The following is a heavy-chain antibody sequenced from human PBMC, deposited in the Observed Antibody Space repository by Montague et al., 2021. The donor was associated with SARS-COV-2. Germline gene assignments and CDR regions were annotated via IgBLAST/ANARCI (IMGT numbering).Heavy chain of an antibody. CDR3: ARRYCSSTSCPNWFDP. Sequence: SETLSLTCAVSGGSISSSNWWSWVRQPPGKGLEWIGEIYHSGSTNYNPSLKSRVTISVDKSKNLFSLKLSSVTAADTAVYYCARRYCSSTSCPNWFDPWGQGTLVTVSS. CDR1: GGSISSSNW. J-gene: IGHJ5*02. D-gene: IGHD2-2*01. V-gene: IGHV4-4*02. CDR2: IYHSGST.